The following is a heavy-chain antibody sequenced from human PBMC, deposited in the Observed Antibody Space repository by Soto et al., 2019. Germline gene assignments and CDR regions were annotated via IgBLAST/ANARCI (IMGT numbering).Heavy chain of an antibody. D-gene: IGHD6-25*01. CDR3: AGQTFTIAAASYGRSNWFDP. CDR1: GGSITSSSHF. Sequence: SETLSLTCTVSGGSITSSSHFWGWVRQPPGKGLEWIGTIYFTGNTYYTPPLKSRLTMSIDTSKNEFSLRLNSVTAADTAVYYCAGQTFTIAAASYGRSNWFDPWGPGTLVTVS. J-gene: IGHJ5*02. CDR2: IYFTGNT. V-gene: IGHV4-39*01.